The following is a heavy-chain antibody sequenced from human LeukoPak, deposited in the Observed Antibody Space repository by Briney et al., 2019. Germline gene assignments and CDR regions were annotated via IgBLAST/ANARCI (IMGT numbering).Heavy chain of an antibody. D-gene: IGHD1-1*01. CDR3: AKGLETESRLDS. Sequence: PGGSLRLSCAASGFTFDDYAMHWVRQAPGKGLEWVSGISWNSGSIGYADSVKGRFTISSDKSKNTLFLQMNSLRAEDTALYYCAKGLETESRLDSWGQGTLVTVSS. V-gene: IGHV3-9*01. J-gene: IGHJ4*02. CDR1: GFTFDDYA. CDR2: ISWNSGSI.